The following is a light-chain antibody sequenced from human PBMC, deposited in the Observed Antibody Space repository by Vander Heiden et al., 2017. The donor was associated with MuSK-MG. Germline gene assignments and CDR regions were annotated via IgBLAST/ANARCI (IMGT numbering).Light chain of an antibody. CDR1: QSVTSM. CDR2: GVS. V-gene: IGKV3-15*01. J-gene: IGKJ4*01. CDR3: QHENVWALT. Sequence: EIIMTQSPATLSVSPGERATLSCRASQSVTSMLAWYQQKPGQAPRLLSYGVSTRATGIPARFSGSGSGTEFILTMRSLQSEDFAVYYGQHENVWALTFGGGTKVEIK.